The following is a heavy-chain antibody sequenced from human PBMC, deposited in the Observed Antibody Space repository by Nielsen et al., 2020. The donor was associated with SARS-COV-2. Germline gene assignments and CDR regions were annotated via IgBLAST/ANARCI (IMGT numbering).Heavy chain of an antibody. Sequence: GGSLRLSCAASGFTFSNYAMSWFRQAPGKGLVWVSRINADGSSTSYADYVKGRFTISRDNAKNTLYLQMNSLRAEDTAVYYCASASAHVWGQGTMVTVSS. CDR1: GFTFSNYA. D-gene: IGHD3-16*01. CDR3: ASASAHV. CDR2: INADGSST. V-gene: IGHV3-74*01. J-gene: IGHJ3*01.